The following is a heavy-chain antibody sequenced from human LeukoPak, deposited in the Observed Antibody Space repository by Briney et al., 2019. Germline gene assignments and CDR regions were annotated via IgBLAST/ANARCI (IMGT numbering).Heavy chain of an antibody. CDR2: ISASGGRA. CDR3: AKGGLPAANYYYYMDV. CDR1: GFPFSSYA. Sequence: PGGSLRLSCAASGFPFSSYAMSWVRQAPGKGLEWVSGISASGGRADYADSVKGRCTISRDNSKSTLYLQMNSLRAEDTAVYYCAKGGLPAANYYYYMDVWGKGATVTVSS. J-gene: IGHJ6*03. V-gene: IGHV3-23*01. D-gene: IGHD2-2*01.